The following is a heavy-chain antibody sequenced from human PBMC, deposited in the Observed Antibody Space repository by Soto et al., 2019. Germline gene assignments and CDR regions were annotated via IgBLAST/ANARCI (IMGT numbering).Heavy chain of an antibody. J-gene: IGHJ6*02. CDR2: INLSGGST. V-gene: IGHV1-46*01. Sequence: GASVKVSCKASGYTFTSYYMHWVRQAPGQGLEWMGIINLSGGSTSYAQKFQGRATMTRDTSTSTVYMELSSLRSEDTAVYYCARDYDFWSGYYRKKYYYYYYGMDVWGQGTTVTVSS. D-gene: IGHD3-3*01. CDR1: GYTFTSYY. CDR3: ARDYDFWSGYYRKKYYYYYYGMDV.